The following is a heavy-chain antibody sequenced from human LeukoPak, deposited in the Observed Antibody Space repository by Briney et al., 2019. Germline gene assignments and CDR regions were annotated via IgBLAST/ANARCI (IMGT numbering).Heavy chain of an antibody. CDR1: GFTFDDYA. CDR3: AKDMGSLEGGAFDI. Sequence: SLRLSCAASGFTFDDYAMHWVRQAPGKGLEWVSGISWNSGSIGYADSVKGRFTISRDNAKNSLYLQMNSLRAEGTALYYCAKDMGSLEGGAFDIWGQGTMVTVSS. CDR2: ISWNSGSI. V-gene: IGHV3-9*01. D-gene: IGHD3-16*01. J-gene: IGHJ3*02.